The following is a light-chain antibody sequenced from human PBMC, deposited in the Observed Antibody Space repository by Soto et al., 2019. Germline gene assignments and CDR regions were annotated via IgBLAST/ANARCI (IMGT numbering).Light chain of an antibody. Sequence: DIQMTQSPSSLSASVGDRVTITCRASQGISHYLAWYQQRPGQVPKLLIHDANILQSGVPSRFSGSGSGTDFTLTISSLQPEDVATYYCQKYNSAPRTFGQGIKVDIK. V-gene: IGKV1-27*01. CDR2: DAN. CDR3: QKYNSAPRT. CDR1: QGISHY. J-gene: IGKJ1*01.